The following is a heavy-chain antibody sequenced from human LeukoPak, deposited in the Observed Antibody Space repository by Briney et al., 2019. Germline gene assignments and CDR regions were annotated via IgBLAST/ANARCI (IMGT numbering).Heavy chain of an antibody. D-gene: IGHD3-22*01. CDR3: ARVGHDSSGYAY. Sequence: SVKVSCKASGGTFNSYAISWVRQAPGQGLEWMGGIIPIFGTANYAQKFQGRVTITADKSTSTAYMELSSLRSEDTAVYYCARVGHDSSGYAYWGQGTLVTVSS. CDR2: IIPIFGTA. V-gene: IGHV1-69*06. CDR1: GGTFNSYA. J-gene: IGHJ4*02.